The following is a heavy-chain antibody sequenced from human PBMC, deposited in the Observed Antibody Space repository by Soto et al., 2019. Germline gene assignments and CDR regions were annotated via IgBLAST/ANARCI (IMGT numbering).Heavy chain of an antibody. D-gene: IGHD1-7*01. CDR1: GGTFSSYA. Sequence: SVKVSCKASGGTFSSYAISWLRQSPGQGLEWMGGIIPIFGTANYAQKFQGRVTITADESTSTAYMELSSLRSEDTAVYYCARTRGITGTTDYFDYWGQGTLVTVSS. V-gene: IGHV1-69*13. J-gene: IGHJ4*02. CDR3: ARTRGITGTTDYFDY. CDR2: IIPIFGTA.